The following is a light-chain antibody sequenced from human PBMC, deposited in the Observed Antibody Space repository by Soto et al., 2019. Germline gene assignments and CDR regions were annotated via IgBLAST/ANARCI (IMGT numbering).Light chain of an antibody. CDR2: LGS. Sequence: DVGLLNSPLSLPVTPGEPASISCRLSQSFRLRNGNTYLDWYLQRPGQSPQLLIYLGSNRASGVPDRFSGSGSGTDFTLEISRVEAEDVGVYYCMQSLQARTFGQGTKVEIK. J-gene: IGKJ1*01. V-gene: IGKV2-28*01. CDR1: QSFRLRNGNTY. CDR3: MQSLQART.